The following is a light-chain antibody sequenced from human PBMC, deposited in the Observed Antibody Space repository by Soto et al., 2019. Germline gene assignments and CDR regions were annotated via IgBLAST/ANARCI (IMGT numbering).Light chain of an antibody. CDR1: KLGNKY. CDR3: QAWDSRSYVV. V-gene: IGLV3-1*01. Sequence: SYELTQPPSVSVSPGQTAIITCSGDKLGNKYTCWYQQKPGQSPVLVIYQDNKRPSGIPERFSGSNSGNTATLTISGTQAMDEADYYCQAWDSRSYVVFGGRTKLTVL. CDR2: QDN. J-gene: IGLJ3*02.